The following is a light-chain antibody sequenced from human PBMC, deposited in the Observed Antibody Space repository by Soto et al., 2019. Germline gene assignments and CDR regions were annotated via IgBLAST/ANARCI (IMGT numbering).Light chain of an antibody. V-gene: IGKV1-5*03. CDR3: QQYNSYSSTWT. Sequence: DIQMTQSPSTLSASVGVRVTITCRASQSISSWLAWYQQKPGKAPKLLIYKASSLESGVPSRFSGSGSGTEFTLTISSLQPDDFATYYCQQYNSYSSTWTFGQGTKVEIK. CDR2: KAS. CDR1: QSISSW. J-gene: IGKJ1*01.